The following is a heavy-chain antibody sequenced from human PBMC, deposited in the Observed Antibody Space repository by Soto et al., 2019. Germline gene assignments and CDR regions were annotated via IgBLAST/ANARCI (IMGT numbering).Heavy chain of an antibody. CDR2: INERGSST. D-gene: IGHD1-1*01. Sequence: VQLLESGGGLVQPGGSLRLSCADSGFTFRTYALSWVRQAPGKGLEWVSAINERGSSTYYADSVKGRFTISRDNSKSTLYLQMNSLRAEDTALYYCAKDKSGTTAFDIWGQGTMVTVSS. CDR3: AKDKSGTTAFDI. CDR1: GFTFRTYA. V-gene: IGHV3-23*01. J-gene: IGHJ3*02.